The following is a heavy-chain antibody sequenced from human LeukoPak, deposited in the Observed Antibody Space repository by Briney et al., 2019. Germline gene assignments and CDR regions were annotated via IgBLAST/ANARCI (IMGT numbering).Heavy chain of an antibody. CDR3: ARGGPPGYYYDYYMDV. CDR1: GGSISSSSYY. V-gene: IGHV4-39*07. CDR2: IYYSGST. J-gene: IGHJ6*03. Sequence: SETLSLTCTVSGGSISSSSYYWGWIRQPPGKGLEWIGSIYYSGSTYYNPSLKSRVTISVDTSKNQFSLKMSSVTAADTAVYFCARGGPPGYYYDYYMDVWGKGTTVTTSS.